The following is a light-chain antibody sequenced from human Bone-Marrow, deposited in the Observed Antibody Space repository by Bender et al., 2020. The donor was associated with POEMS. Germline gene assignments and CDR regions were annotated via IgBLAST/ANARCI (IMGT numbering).Light chain of an antibody. Sequence: SYVLTQPPSVSVAPGQTARITCEGNNIGSKSVHWYQQKPGQAPVLVVFDDSDRPSGIPERFSGSSSGNTATLTISRVEAGDEADYYCATWDDSLSGSYVFGTGTKVTVL. CDR3: ATWDDSLSGSYV. CDR2: DDS. CDR1: NIGSKS. J-gene: IGLJ1*01. V-gene: IGLV3-21*02.